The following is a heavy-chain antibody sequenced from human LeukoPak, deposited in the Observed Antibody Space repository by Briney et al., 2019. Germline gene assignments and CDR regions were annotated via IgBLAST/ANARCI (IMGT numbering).Heavy chain of an antibody. Sequence: ASVKVSCKVSGYTLTELSMHWLRQAPGKGLEWMGGFDPEDGETIYAQKFQGRVTMTEDTSTDTAYMELSSLRSEDTAVYYCATRLYYYDSSGYAFDIWGQGTMDTVSS. V-gene: IGHV1-24*01. D-gene: IGHD3-22*01. J-gene: IGHJ3*02. CDR3: ATRLYYYDSSGYAFDI. CDR1: GYTLTELS. CDR2: FDPEDGET.